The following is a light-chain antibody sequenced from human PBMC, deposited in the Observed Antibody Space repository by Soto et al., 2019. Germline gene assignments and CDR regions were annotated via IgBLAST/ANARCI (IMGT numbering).Light chain of an antibody. CDR3: CSYAGSSTLEV. J-gene: IGLJ3*02. Sequence: QSALTQPASVSGSPGQSITISCTGTSSDVGGYNYVSWYQQHPGKAPKLMIYEGSKRPSGVSNRFSGSKSGNTASLTISGLQAEDEADYYCCSYAGSSTLEVFGGGTKLTVL. CDR2: EGS. CDR1: SSDVGGYNY. V-gene: IGLV2-23*03.